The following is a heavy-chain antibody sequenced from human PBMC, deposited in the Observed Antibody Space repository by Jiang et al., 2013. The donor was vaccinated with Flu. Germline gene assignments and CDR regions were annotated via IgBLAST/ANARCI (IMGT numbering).Heavy chain of an antibody. CDR1: GFTFSSYA. CDR2: ISGSGGST. V-gene: IGHV3-23*01. D-gene: IGHD3-3*01. CDR3: AKDRVMHYDFWSGYYDDTSIDY. J-gene: IGHJ4*02. Sequence: RLSCAASGFTFSSYAMSWVRQAPGKGLEWVSAISGSGGSTYYADSVKGRFTISRDNSKNTLYLQMNSLRAEDTAVYYCAKDRVMHYDFWSGYYDDTSIDYWGQGTLVTVSS.